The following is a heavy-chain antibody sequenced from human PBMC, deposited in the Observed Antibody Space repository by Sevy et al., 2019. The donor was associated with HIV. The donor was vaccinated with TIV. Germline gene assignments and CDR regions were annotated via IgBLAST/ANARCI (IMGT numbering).Heavy chain of an antibody. J-gene: IGHJ3*02. CDR3: ARVKDDSSGHRAFDT. Sequence: SETLSLTCAVYGGSFSGYYWSWIRQPPGKGLEWIGEINHSGSTNYNPSLKSRVTISVDTSKNQFSLKLSSVTAADTAVYYCARVKDDSSGHRAFDTWGQGTMVTVSS. V-gene: IGHV4-34*01. CDR1: GGSFSGYY. CDR2: INHSGST. D-gene: IGHD3-22*01.